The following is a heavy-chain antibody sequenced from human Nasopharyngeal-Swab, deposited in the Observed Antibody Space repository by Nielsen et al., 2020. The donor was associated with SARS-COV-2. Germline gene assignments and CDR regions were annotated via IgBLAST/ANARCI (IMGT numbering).Heavy chain of an antibody. CDR3: ARDDYYDSSGYLRGPFYYYMDV. Sequence: GGSLRLSCAVSGFTFSSYWMSWVRQAPGKGLEWMANIKQDGSEKYYVDSVKGQFTISRDNAKNSLYLQMHSLRAEDTAVYYCARDDYYDSSGYLRGPFYYYMDVWGKGTTVTVSS. D-gene: IGHD3-22*01. CDR1: GFTFSSYW. V-gene: IGHV3-7*01. CDR2: IKQDGSEK. J-gene: IGHJ6*03.